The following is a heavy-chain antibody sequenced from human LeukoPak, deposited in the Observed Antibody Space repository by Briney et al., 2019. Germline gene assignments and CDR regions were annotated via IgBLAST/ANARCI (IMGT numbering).Heavy chain of an antibody. CDR2: INPDGSST. CDR3: ARGGDGYYI. D-gene: IGHD5-24*01. V-gene: IGHV3-74*01. CDR1: GFTFSSXX. J-gene: IGHJ3*02. Sequence: PGGSLRLSCAASGFTFSSXXXXXXXXTXXXXXVWVSRINPDGSSTSYADSVKGRFTIXXDXAKNTLYLQMNSLRAEDTAVYYCARGGDGYYIWGQGTMVTVSS.